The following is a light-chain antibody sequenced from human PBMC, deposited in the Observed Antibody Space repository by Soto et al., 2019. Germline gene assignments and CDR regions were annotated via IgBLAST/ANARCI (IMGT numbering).Light chain of an antibody. V-gene: IGKV3-20*01. J-gene: IGKJ1*01. Sequence: EIVLTQSPGTLSLSPGERATLSCRASQSFSFNYLAWYQQTPGQAPRLLIYGASIRATGIPDRFSGSGSETNFTLTIARLEPEDFAVYYCQQYGSSPWTFGQGTKVDIK. CDR3: QQYGSSPWT. CDR2: GAS. CDR1: QSFSFNY.